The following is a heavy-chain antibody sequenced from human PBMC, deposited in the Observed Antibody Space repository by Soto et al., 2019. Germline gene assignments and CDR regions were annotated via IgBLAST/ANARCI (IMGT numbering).Heavy chain of an antibody. CDR2: ISYDGSNK. V-gene: IGHV3-30-3*01. Sequence: GSLRLSCAASGFTFSSYAMHWVRQAPGKGLEWVAVISYDGSNKYYADSVKGRFTISRDNSKNTLYLQMNSLRAEDTAVYYCARESRSSDFDYWGQGTLVTVSS. J-gene: IGHJ4*02. D-gene: IGHD3-16*02. CDR1: GFTFSSYA. CDR3: ARESRSSDFDY.